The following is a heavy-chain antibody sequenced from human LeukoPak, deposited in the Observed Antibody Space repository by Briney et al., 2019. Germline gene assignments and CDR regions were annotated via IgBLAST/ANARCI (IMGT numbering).Heavy chain of an antibody. CDR3: ARGFYGAGSHFDY. CDR2: IFHTGHT. Sequence: SETLSLTCAVSGGSISSGDFPWSWIRQPPGKGLEWIGYIFHTGHTSYNPSLKSRVTISVDMSKDHLSLRLTSVTAADTAVYYCARGFYGAGSHFDYWGQGTLVTVSS. D-gene: IGHD3-10*01. J-gene: IGHJ4*02. V-gene: IGHV4-30-2*01. CDR1: GGSISSGDFP.